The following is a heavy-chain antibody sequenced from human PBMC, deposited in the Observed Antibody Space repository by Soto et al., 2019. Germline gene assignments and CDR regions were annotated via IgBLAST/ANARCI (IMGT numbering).Heavy chain of an antibody. Sequence: SETLSLTCTVSGGSISSYYWSWIRQPAGKGLEWIGRIYTSGSTNYNPSLKSRVTMSVDTSKNQFSLKLSSVTAADTAVYYCARGSLGYCSSTSCPGWFDPWGQGTLVTVS. CDR3: ARGSLGYCSSTSCPGWFDP. V-gene: IGHV4-4*07. CDR2: IYTSGST. D-gene: IGHD2-2*01. J-gene: IGHJ5*02. CDR1: GGSISSYY.